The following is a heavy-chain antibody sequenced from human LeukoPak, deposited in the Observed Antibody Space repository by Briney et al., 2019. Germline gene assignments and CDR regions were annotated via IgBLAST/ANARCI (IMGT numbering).Heavy chain of an antibody. CDR2: ISVSGAST. Sequence: PGGSLRLSCAASGFTFSSYAMSWVRQAPGKGLEWVSAISVSGASTFYADSVKGRFTISRDNSKNTLHLQMNSLRAEDTAVYYCAKEAAGTLRSDGADYWGQGTLVTVSS. CDR1: GFTFSSYA. CDR3: AKEAAGTLRSDGADY. V-gene: IGHV3-23*01. J-gene: IGHJ4*02. D-gene: IGHD6-13*01.